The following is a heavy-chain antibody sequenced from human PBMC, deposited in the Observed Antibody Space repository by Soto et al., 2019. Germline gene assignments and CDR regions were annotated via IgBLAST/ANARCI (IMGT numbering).Heavy chain of an antibody. CDR3: ARRYGYSFDY. CDR2: IYNSGRT. D-gene: IGHD1-1*01. Sequence: SETLSLTCTVSGGSISSYYWSWIRQPPGKGLEWIGYIYNSGRTNYNPSLKSRVTISVDTSKIQFSLKLSSVTAADTAVYYCARRYGYSFDYWGQGTLVTVSS. CDR1: GGSISSYY. J-gene: IGHJ4*02. V-gene: IGHV4-59*08.